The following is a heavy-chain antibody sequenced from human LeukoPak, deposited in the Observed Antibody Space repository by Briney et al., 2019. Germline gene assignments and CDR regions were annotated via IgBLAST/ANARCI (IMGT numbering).Heavy chain of an antibody. Sequence: PSETLSLTCTVSGGSISSHYWSWIRQPPGKGLEWIGYIYYSGSTNYNPSLKGRVTISVDTSKNQFSLKLSSVTAADTAVYYCAGGALDAFDIWGQGTMVTVSS. CDR1: GGSISSHY. J-gene: IGHJ3*02. V-gene: IGHV4-59*11. D-gene: IGHD3-16*01. CDR2: IYYSGST. CDR3: AGGALDAFDI.